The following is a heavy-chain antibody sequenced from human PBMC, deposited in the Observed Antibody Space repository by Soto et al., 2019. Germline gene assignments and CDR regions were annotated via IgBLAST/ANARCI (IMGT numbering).Heavy chain of an antibody. CDR3: AQTLGLAVAGPGRFDL. Sequence: QVQLVQSGAEVKKYGSSVKVSCKASGGTFSRYAISWVRQAPGQGLEWMGGITPMFGTANYAQRFQGRARITADESTSTAYRQLSSLRSDDTAVYYCAQTLGLAVAGPGRFDLWGRGTLVTVSS. CDR1: GGTFSRYA. J-gene: IGHJ2*01. D-gene: IGHD6-19*01. CDR2: ITPMFGTA. V-gene: IGHV1-69*12.